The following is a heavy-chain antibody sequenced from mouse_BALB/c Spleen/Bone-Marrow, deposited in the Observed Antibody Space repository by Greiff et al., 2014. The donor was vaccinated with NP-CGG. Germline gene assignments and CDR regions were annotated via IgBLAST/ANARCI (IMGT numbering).Heavy chain of an antibody. CDR2: IDPYNGGT. CDR3: ASFRSSGYAMDY. V-gene: IGHV1S135*01. J-gene: IGHJ4*01. CDR1: GYSFTDYN. D-gene: IGHD3-1*01. Sequence: EVQLVVSGPELVKPGASVKVSCKASGYSFTDYNMYWVKQSHGKSLEWIGYIDPYNGGTSYNQKFKGKATLTVDKSSSTAFMHLNRLTSEDAAVYYCASFRSSGYAMDYWGQGTSVTVSS.